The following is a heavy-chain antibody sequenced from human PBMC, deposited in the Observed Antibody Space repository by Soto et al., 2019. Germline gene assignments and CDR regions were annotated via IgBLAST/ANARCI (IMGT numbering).Heavy chain of an antibody. Sequence: PGGSLRLSCAASGFTFSSYAMGLVRQAPGKGLEWVSAISGSGGSTYYADSVKGRFTISRDNSKNTLYLQMNSLRAEDTAVYYCAKALDDYGDYVGSLDYWGQGTLVTVSS. D-gene: IGHD4-17*01. J-gene: IGHJ4*02. CDR2: ISGSGGST. CDR1: GFTFSSYA. V-gene: IGHV3-23*01. CDR3: AKALDDYGDYVGSLDY.